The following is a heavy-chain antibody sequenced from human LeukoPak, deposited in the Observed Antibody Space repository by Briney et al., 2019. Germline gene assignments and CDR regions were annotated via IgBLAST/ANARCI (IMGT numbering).Heavy chain of an antibody. CDR3: ARGGEVCSSTSCYRGHEY. CDR2: INPNSGGT. CDR1: GYTFTGYY. D-gene: IGHD2-2*01. V-gene: IGHV1-2*02. J-gene: IGHJ4*02. Sequence: ASVKVSCKASGYTFTGYYIHWVRQAPGQGLEWMGWINPNSGGTHYAQKFQGRVTMTRDTSISTAYMELSRLRPDDTAVYYCARGGEVCSSTSCYRGHEYWGQGTLVTVSS.